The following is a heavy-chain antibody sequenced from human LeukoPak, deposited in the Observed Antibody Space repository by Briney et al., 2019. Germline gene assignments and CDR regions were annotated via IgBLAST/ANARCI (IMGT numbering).Heavy chain of an antibody. V-gene: IGHV4-61*02. CDR3: EREGYYDSSGYYISYYYYMDV. CDR2: IYTSGST. Sequence: SETLSLTCTVSGGSISSGSYYWSWIRQPAGKGLEWIGRIYTSGSTNYNPSLKSRVTISVDTSKNQFSLKLSSVTAADTAVYYCEREGYYDSSGYYISYYYYMDVRGKGTTVTISS. CDR1: GGSISSGSYY. J-gene: IGHJ6*03. D-gene: IGHD3-22*01.